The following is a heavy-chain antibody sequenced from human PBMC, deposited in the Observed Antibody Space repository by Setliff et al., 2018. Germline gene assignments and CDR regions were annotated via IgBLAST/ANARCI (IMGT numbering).Heavy chain of an antibody. D-gene: IGHD3-22*01. CDR1: GFSFTSYA. CDR2: IKQDGSEK. Sequence: GGSLRLSCKASGFSFTSYAMHWVRQAPGKGLEWVANIKQDGSEKYYADSVKGRFTISRDNAKNSLYLQMNSLRAEDTAVYFCARHPHYDSSGYRDYWGQGTLVTVSS. CDR3: ARHPHYDSSGYRDY. V-gene: IGHV3-7*01. J-gene: IGHJ4*02.